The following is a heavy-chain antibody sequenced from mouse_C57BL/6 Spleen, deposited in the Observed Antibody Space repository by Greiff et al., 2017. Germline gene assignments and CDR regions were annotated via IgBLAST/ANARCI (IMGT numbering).Heavy chain of an antibody. Sequence: EVQVVESGGGLVKPGGSLKLSCAASGFTFSSYAMSWVRQTPEKRLEWVATISDGGSYTYYPDNVKGRFTISRDNAKNNLYLQMRHLKSEDTAMYYCARDRGTVVAFDYWGQGTTLTVSS. V-gene: IGHV5-4*01. D-gene: IGHD1-1*01. J-gene: IGHJ2*01. CDR2: ISDGGSYT. CDR1: GFTFSSYA. CDR3: ARDRGTVVAFDY.